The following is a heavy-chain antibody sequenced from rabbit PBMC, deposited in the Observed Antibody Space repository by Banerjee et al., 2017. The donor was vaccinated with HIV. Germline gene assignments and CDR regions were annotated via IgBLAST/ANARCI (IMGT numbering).Heavy chain of an antibody. CDR3: ARYGNGWGAGLTL. J-gene: IGHJ4*01. CDR2: IYVGSGGT. Sequence: QSLEESGGDLVKPGASLTLTCTASGFDFSSNAMCWVRQAPGKGLEWIGCIYVGSGGTWYASWAKGRFTISKTSSTTVTLQMTSLTAADTATYFCARYGNGWGAGLTLWGQGTLVTVS. D-gene: IGHD4-1*01. V-gene: IGHV1S40*01. CDR1: GFDFSSNA.